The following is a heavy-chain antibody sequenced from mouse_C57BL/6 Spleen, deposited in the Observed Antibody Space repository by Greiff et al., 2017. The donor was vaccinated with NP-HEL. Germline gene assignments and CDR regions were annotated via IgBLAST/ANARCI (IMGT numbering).Heavy chain of an antibody. Sequence: VQLQQSGPELVKPGASVKISCKASGYAFSSSWMNWVKQRPGKGLEWIGRIYPGDGDTNYNGKFKGQATLTADKSSSTAYMQLSSLTSEDSAVYFCARERDSFDYWGQGTTLTVSS. CDR3: ARERDSFDY. CDR2: IYPGDGDT. J-gene: IGHJ2*01. V-gene: IGHV1-82*01. CDR1: GYAFSSSW.